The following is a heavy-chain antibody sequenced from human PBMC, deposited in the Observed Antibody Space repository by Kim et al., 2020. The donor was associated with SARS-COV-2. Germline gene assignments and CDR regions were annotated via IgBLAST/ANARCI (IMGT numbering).Heavy chain of an antibody. V-gene: IGHV3-23*01. D-gene: IGHD3-9*01. CDR3: AKDFEDFDWTSAFDI. CDR2: ISGSGGGT. J-gene: IGHJ3*02. CDR1: GFTFSSYA. Sequence: GGSLRLSCAASGFTFSSYAMSWVRQAPGKGLEWVSAISGSGGGTYYADSVKGRFTISRDNSKNTLYLQMNSLRAEDTAVYYCAKDFEDFDWTSAFDIWGQGTMVTVSS.